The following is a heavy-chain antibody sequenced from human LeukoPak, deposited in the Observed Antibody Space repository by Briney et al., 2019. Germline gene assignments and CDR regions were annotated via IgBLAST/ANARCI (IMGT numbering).Heavy chain of an antibody. J-gene: IGHJ3*02. CDR3: ARDTDYGDAFDI. CDR1: GFTFSSYE. D-gene: IGHD4-17*01. Sequence: GGSLRLSCAASGFTFSSYEMNWVRQAPGKGLEWVSYISSSGSTIYYADPVKGRFTISRDNAKNSLYLQMNSLRAEDTAVYYCARDTDYGDAFDIWGQETMVTVSS. V-gene: IGHV3-48*03. CDR2: ISSSGSTI.